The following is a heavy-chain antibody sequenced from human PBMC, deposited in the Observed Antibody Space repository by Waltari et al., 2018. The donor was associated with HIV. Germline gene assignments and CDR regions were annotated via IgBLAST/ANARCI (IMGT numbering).Heavy chain of an antibody. CDR1: GFTFCDYY. D-gene: IGHD3-22*01. CDR3: ARDRYYDTSGYRSLDY. CDR2: ISSSGNTI. J-gene: IGHJ4*02. Sequence: QVQLVESGGGLVEPGGSLRLSCAASGFTFCDYYMNWIRQAPGKGLEWVSYISSSGNTIYYADSVKGRFTISRDNAKNSLYLQLNSLRAEDTAVYYCARDRYYDTSGYRSLDYWGQGTLVTVSS. V-gene: IGHV3-11*01.